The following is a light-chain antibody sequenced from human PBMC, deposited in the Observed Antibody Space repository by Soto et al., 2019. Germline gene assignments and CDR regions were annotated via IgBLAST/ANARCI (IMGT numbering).Light chain of an antibody. CDR2: ENN. Sequence: QSVLTQPPSVSASPGQTVTISCTGSSSNIGNNYVSWYQQHPGTAPKLLIYENNKRPSGIPDRFSGSKSGTSATLVITGLQTGDEADYYCGTCDSSLSAWVFGGGTKLTVL. J-gene: IGLJ3*02. CDR3: GTCDSSLSAWV. CDR1: SSNIGNNY. V-gene: IGLV1-51*02.